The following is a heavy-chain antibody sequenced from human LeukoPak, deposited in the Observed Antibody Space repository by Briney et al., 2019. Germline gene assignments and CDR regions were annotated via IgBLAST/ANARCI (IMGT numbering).Heavy chain of an antibody. Sequence: SVKVSCKASGGTFSSYAISWVRQAPGQGLEWMGGIIPIFGTADYAQKFQGRVTITADESTSTAYMELSSLRSEDTAVYYCARGKGVVVAATPFDYWGQGTLVTVSS. CDR2: IIPIFGTA. J-gene: IGHJ4*02. CDR1: GGTFSSYA. CDR3: ARGKGVVVAATPFDY. V-gene: IGHV1-69*13. D-gene: IGHD2-15*01.